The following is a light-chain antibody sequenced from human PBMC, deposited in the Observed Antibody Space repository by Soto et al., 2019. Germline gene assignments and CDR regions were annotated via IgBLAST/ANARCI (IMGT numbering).Light chain of an antibody. V-gene: IGLV2-14*01. CDR3: CSYTTSNTRQIV. CDR1: SSDVGGYNY. Sequence: YVLTQPASVSGYPGQSITISCTGTSSDVGGYNYVSWYQQHPGKAPKFMIYDVSNRPSGVSNRFSGSKSGNTASLTISGLQAEDEADYYCCSYTTSNTRQIVFGTGTKVTVL. J-gene: IGLJ1*01. CDR2: DVS.